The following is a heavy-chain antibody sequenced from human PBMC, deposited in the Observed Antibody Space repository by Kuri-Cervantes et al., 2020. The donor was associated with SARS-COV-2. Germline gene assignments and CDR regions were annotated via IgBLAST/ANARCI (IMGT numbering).Heavy chain of an antibody. V-gene: IGHV3-11*06. D-gene: IGHD6-19*01. CDR1: GYTFSDYY. CDR3: ARGSGVAGTGAFDI. Sequence: GGSLRLSCAASGYTFSDYYMSWIRQAPGKGLEWVSYISSSSSYTNYADSVKGRFTISRDNAKNSLYLQMNSLRAEDTAVYHCARGSGVAGTGAFDIWGQGTMVTVSS. CDR2: ISSSSSYT. J-gene: IGHJ3*02.